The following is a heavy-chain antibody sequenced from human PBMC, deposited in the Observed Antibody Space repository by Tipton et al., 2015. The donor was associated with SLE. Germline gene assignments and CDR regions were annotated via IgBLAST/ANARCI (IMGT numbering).Heavy chain of an antibody. CDR1: GFNFNSYA. CDR3: AKGVWGSSWYFDL. J-gene: IGHJ2*01. Sequence: SLRLSCAASGFNFNSYAMSWVRQAPGKGLEWFSVVYNDGSTHYADSVKGRFTSSRDRSKNTLILQMNSLRAEDTAVYYCAKGVWGSSWYFDLWGRGTLVTVSS. V-gene: IGHV3-23*03. CDR2: VYNDGST. D-gene: IGHD7-27*01.